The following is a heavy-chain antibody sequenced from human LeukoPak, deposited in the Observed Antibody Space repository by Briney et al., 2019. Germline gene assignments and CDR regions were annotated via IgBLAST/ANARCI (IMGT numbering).Heavy chain of an antibody. J-gene: IGHJ5*02. CDR2: IYYSGST. V-gene: IGHV4-59*01. CDR3: ASNLSGSYYNWFDP. D-gene: IGHD1-26*01. Sequence: SETLSLTCTVSGGSISSDYWSWIRQPPGKGLEWIGYIYYSGSTNYNPSLKSRVTISVDTSKNQFSLKLSSVTAADTAVYYCASNLSGSYYNWFDPWGQGTLVTVSS. CDR1: GGSISSDY.